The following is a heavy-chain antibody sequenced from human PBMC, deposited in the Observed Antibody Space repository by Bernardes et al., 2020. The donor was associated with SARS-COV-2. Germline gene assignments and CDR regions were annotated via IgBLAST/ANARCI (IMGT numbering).Heavy chain of an antibody. CDR3: ARGPWGATQDAFDI. CDR2: IYSSGST. V-gene: IGHV4-4*07. D-gene: IGHD1-26*01. CDR1: GGSIRSQY. J-gene: IGHJ3*02. Sequence: SETLSLTCTVFGGSIRSQYWSWIRQPAGKGLELIGRIYSSGSTNYNPSLRSRVTMSVDTSKNQLSLKLSSVTAADTAIYYCARGPWGATQDAFDIWGQGTKVTVSS.